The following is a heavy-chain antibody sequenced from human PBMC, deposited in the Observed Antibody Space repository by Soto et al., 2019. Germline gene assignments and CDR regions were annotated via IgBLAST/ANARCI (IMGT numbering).Heavy chain of an antibody. CDR3: AREDTSNLIDY. CDR1: GFTFSSYW. J-gene: IGHJ4*02. V-gene: IGHV3-7*01. Sequence: EVQLVESGGGLVQPGGSLRLSFAASGFTFSSYWMSWVRQAPGKGLEWVANIKQDGSEKYYVDSVKGRFTISRDNAKNSLYLQMNSLRAEDTAVYYCAREDTSNLIDYWGQGTLVTVSS. D-gene: IGHD4-4*01. CDR2: IKQDGSEK.